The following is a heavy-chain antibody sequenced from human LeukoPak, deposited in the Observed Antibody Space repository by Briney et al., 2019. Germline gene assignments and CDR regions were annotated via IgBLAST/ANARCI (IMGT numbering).Heavy chain of an antibody. CDR2: IYYSGST. Sequence: PSETLSLTCTVSGGSISSGDYYWSWIRQPPGKGLEWIGYIYYSGSTYYNPSLKSRVTISVDTSKNQFSLKLSSVTAADTAVYYCARDRFGELLSYWGQGTLVTVSS. J-gene: IGHJ4*02. D-gene: IGHD3-10*01. CDR1: GGSISSGDYY. CDR3: ARDRFGELLSY. V-gene: IGHV4-30-4*01.